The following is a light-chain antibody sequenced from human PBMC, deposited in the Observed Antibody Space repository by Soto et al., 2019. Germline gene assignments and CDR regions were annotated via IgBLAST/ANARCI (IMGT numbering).Light chain of an antibody. J-gene: IGKJ5*01. Sequence: EIVLTQSPATLSWPPRARATLSCRASQSVSSSLAWYQQKPGQAPRLLIYDASHRAAGIPARFSGSGFGTDFTLTISSLEPEDAAVYFCQQRSNWPPITFGQGTRLEI. CDR3: QQRSNWPPIT. V-gene: IGKV3-11*01. CDR1: QSVSSS. CDR2: DAS.